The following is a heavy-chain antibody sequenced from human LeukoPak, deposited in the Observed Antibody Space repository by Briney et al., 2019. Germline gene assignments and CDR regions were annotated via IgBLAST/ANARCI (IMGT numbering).Heavy chain of an antibody. CDR1: GGSISNYY. CDR3: ARERDGSGNTFDY. Sequence: PSETLSLTCTVSGGSISNYYWTWIRQPAGKGLEWIRRIDSSGNTNYNPSLKSRVTVSVDTSKNQFSLKLRSVTAADTAVYYCARERDGSGNTFDYWGPGTLVTVSS. J-gene: IGHJ4*02. CDR2: IDSSGNT. D-gene: IGHD3-10*01. V-gene: IGHV4-4*07.